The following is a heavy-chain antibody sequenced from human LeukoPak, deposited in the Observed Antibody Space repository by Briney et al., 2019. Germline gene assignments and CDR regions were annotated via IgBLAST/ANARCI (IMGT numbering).Heavy chain of an antibody. CDR3: ARSSRSWFDP. CDR2: IYYSGST. J-gene: IGHJ5*02. CDR1: GDSISSYY. V-gene: IGHV4-59*01. Sequence: PSETLSLTCTVSGDSISSYYWSWIRQPPGKGLEWIGYIYYSGSTNYNPSLESRVTISVDTSKNQFSLKLSSVTAGDTAVYYCARSSRSWFDPWGQGTLVTVSS.